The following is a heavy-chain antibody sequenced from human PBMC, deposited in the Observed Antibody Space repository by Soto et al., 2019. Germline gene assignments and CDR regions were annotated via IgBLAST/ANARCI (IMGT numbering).Heavy chain of an antibody. Sequence: GGSLRLSCAASGFTFSSSWMHWVRQAPGKGLVWVSRINTDGSRTSYADSVKGRFTISRDNTNNRLYLQMNRVRAEDTAVYYCVRDQGYSYGAYWGQGTLVTVSS. V-gene: IGHV3-74*01. CDR1: GFTFSSSW. D-gene: IGHD5-18*01. J-gene: IGHJ4*02. CDR3: VRDQGYSYGAY. CDR2: INTDGSRT.